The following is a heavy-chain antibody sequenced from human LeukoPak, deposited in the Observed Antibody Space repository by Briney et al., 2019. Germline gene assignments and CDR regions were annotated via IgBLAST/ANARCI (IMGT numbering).Heavy chain of an antibody. V-gene: IGHV3-7*03. Sequence: GGSLRLSCAASGFTFSSYWMNWARQAPGKGLEWVASINHNGNVNYYVDSVKGRFTISRDNAKNSLYLQMSNLRAEDTAVYYCARDGDAYNFDFWGQGALVTVSS. CDR3: ARDGDAYNFDF. CDR1: GFTFSSYW. J-gene: IGHJ4*02. D-gene: IGHD5-24*01. CDR2: INHNGNVN.